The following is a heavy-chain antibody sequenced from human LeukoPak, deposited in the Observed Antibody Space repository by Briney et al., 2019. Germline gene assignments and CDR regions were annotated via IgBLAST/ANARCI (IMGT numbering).Heavy chain of an antibody. CDR1: GSTFTGYY. V-gene: IGHV1-2*02. Sequence: ASVKVSCKASGSTFTGYYMHSVRQAPGQGIEWMGWINPNSGGTDYAQKFQGRVTMTRDTSLSTAYMELSRLRSDDTAVYYCTRATSVVVPAADHYYYGMDVWGQGTTVTVSS. CDR3: TRATSVVVPAADHYYYGMDV. CDR2: INPNSGGT. D-gene: IGHD2-2*01. J-gene: IGHJ6*02.